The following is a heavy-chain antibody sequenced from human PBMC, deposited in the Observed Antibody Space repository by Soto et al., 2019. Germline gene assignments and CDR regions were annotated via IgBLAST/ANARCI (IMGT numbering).Heavy chain of an antibody. CDR1: GYSFTSYR. CDR2: IDPSDSYT. V-gene: IGHV5-10-1*01. D-gene: IGHD5-18*01. Sequence: PGESLKISCKGSGYSFTSYRISWVRQMPGKGLEWMGRIDPSDSYTNYSPTFQGHDTISADKSISTAYLQWSSLKASDTAMYYCAGITGYSYFQNWFDPWGQGTLVTVSS. J-gene: IGHJ5*02. CDR3: AGITGYSYFQNWFDP.